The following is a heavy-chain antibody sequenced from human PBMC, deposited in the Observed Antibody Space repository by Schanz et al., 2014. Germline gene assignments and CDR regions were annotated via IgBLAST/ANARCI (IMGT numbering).Heavy chain of an antibody. V-gene: IGHV1-2*02. D-gene: IGHD1-26*01. CDR3: ARFNSGSHSPPYYYYGMDV. CDR1: GYSFTEYF. CDR2: INPNSGET. J-gene: IGHJ6*02. Sequence: QVQLVQSGPAVKKPGASMKVSCLASGYSFTEYFLHWVRQAPGQGLEWMGWINPNSGETNYEQKFKGRVTLTSDTSISTAFMELSGLTSDDTAVYYCARFNSGSHSPPYYYYGMDVWGQGTTVTVSS.